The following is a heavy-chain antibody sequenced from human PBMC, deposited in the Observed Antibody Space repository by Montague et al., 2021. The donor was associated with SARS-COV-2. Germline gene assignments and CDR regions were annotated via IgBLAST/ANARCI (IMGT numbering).Heavy chain of an antibody. J-gene: IGHJ5*02. CDR2: INDSGGN. Sequence: SETLSLTCAVYGGSISCHYWSFIRQPPGKGLEWIANINDSGGNNXXPSLKSRVTISEDTSKNHFSLQLRSVTPADTAVYFCARATAGGGAVNWFDPWGQGTLVTVSS. CDR3: ARATAGGGAVNWFDP. V-gene: IGHV4-59*11. D-gene: IGHD3-16*01. CDR1: GGSISCHY.